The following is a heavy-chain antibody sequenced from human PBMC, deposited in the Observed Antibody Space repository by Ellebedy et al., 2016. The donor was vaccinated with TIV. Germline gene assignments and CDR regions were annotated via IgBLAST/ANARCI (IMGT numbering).Heavy chain of an antibody. V-gene: IGHV4-59*08. J-gene: IGHJ4*02. CDR2: TYYSGST. D-gene: IGHD3-9*01. Sequence: MPSETLSLTCTVSGGSTSSYYWRWIRQPPGKGLEWIGSTYYSGSTNYNPSLKSRVTISVDTPKNQFSLKLSSVTAADTAVYYCARRKTTITTFDYWGQGTLVTVSS. CDR1: GGSTSSYY. CDR3: ARRKTTITTFDY.